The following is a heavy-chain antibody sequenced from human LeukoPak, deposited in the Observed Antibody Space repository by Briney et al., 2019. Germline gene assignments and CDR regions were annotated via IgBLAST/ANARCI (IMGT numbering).Heavy chain of an antibody. D-gene: IGHD3-22*01. Sequence: SETLSLTCAVSGGSISSGGYSWSWIRQPPGKGLEWIGYIYHSGSTYYNPSLKSRVTIAVDRSKNQFSLKLSSVTAADTAVYYCARSPWTPAYYYDSSAHGAFDIWGQGTMVTVSS. J-gene: IGHJ3*02. CDR1: GGSISSGGYS. V-gene: IGHV4-30-2*01. CDR3: ARSPWTPAYYYDSSAHGAFDI. CDR2: IYHSGST.